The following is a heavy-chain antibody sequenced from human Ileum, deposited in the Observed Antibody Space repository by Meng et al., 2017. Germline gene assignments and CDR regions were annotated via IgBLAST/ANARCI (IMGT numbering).Heavy chain of an antibody. D-gene: IGHD3-16*01. CDR1: GFTFSDRW. J-gene: IGHJ4*02. Sequence: VQLVESGGGFVKPGGSLRLSCAASGFTFSDRWMTWVRQAPGKGLEWAGHIQSKADGGTTDYAAPVKGRFTISRDDSKSTLYLQMNSLKTEDTAVYYCTTFYAGYWGQGTLVTVSS. CDR2: IQSKADGGTT. CDR3: TTFYAGY. V-gene: IGHV3-15*01.